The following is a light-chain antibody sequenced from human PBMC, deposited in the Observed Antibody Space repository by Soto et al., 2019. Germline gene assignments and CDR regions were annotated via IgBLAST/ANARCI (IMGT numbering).Light chain of an antibody. V-gene: IGLV8-61*01. CDR3: VLYVGSGVSM. CDR2: STN. CDR1: SGSVSTNNY. Sequence: QTVVTQEPSFSVSPGGTVTLTCGLSSGSVSTNNYPSWYQQTPGQAPRTLIFSTNTRSSGVPDRFSGSILGNKAALTITGAQADDESDYYCVLYVGSGVSMFGGGTQLTVL. J-gene: IGLJ3*02.